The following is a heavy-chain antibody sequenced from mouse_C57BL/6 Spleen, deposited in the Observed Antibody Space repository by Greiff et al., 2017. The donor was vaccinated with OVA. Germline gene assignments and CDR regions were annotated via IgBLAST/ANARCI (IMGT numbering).Heavy chain of an antibody. V-gene: IGHV1-82*01. J-gene: IGHJ3*01. CDR2: IYPGDGDP. Sequence: QVQLQQSGPELVKPGASVKISCKASGYAFSSSWMNWVKQRPGKGLEWIGRIYPGDGDPNYNGKFKGKATLTADKSYSTAYLQLRSLTSADSAVSYCAACYGHGEWFAHWGEGTLGTVSA. D-gene: IGHD2-10*01. CDR3: AACYGHGEWFAH. CDR1: GYAFSSSW.